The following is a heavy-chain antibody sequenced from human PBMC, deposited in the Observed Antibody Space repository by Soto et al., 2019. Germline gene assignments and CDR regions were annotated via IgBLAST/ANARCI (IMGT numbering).Heavy chain of an antibody. Sequence: HPGGSLRLSCAGSGFTFSNYGLHWVRQAPGKGLEWVAAISYDGSNEHYADSVKGRFTISRDYSKKMLYLQMDSLRPEDTAVYYCAKDGAPRYCTRSSCHPAGAYWGQGTLVTVSS. J-gene: IGHJ4*02. CDR1: GFTFSNYG. V-gene: IGHV3-30*18. D-gene: IGHD2-15*01. CDR3: AKDGAPRYCTRSSCHPAGAY. CDR2: ISYDGSNE.